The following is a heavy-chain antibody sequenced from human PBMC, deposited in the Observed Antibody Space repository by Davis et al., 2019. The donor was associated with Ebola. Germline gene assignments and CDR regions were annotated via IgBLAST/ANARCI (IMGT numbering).Heavy chain of an antibody. V-gene: IGHV3-74*01. Sequence: HTGGSLRLSCAASGFTVSSNYMSWVRQAPGKGLVWVSRINNDGTIISYADSVRGRFSISRDNAQNTLFLQMNNLRADDTAVYYCVRWNDLWGQGTLVTVS. J-gene: IGHJ5*02. CDR2: INNDGTII. D-gene: IGHD1-1*01. CDR1: GFTVSSNY. CDR3: VRWNDL.